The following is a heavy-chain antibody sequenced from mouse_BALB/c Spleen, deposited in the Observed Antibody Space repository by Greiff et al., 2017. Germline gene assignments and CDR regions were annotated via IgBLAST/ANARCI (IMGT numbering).Heavy chain of an antibody. CDR2: ISSGSSTI. Sequence: DVMLVESGGGLVQPGGSRKLSCAASGFTFSSFGMHWVRQAPEKGLEWVAYISSGSSTIYYADTVKGRFTISRDNPKNTLFMQMTSLRSEDTAMYYCARSGGHIYYAMDYWGQGTSVTVSS. V-gene: IGHV5-17*02. D-gene: IGHD3-1*01. CDR1: GFTFSSFG. CDR3: ARSGGHIYYAMDY. J-gene: IGHJ4*01.